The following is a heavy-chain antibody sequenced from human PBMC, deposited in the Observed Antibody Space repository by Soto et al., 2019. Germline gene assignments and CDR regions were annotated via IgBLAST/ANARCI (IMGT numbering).Heavy chain of an antibody. J-gene: IGHJ4*02. D-gene: IGHD3-22*01. CDR2: INIYSGDA. CDR1: GYTFTSYG. CDR3: ARALYYYDNSGLAY. V-gene: IGHV1-18*01. Sequence: QVRLEQSGPEVKKTGASVKVSCKASGYTFTSYGISWVRQAPGQGREWMGWINIYSGDANYAQSFQDRVTMTRDTSTNTVYMEMRTLRSDDTAVYYCARALYYYDNSGLAYWGQGTLVTVSS.